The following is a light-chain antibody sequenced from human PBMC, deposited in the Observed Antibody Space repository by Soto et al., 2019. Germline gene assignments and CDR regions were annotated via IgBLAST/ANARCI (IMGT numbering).Light chain of an antibody. Sequence: EIVLTQSPATLSLSPGERAALSCRASQSVSSYLAWYQQKPGQAPRLLIYDASNRANGIPARFSGSGSGTVFTLNISSLEPEDFALYYCQQRINWPSTFGVGTKVEIK. J-gene: IGKJ4*01. CDR3: QQRINWPST. V-gene: IGKV3-11*01. CDR1: QSVSSY. CDR2: DAS.